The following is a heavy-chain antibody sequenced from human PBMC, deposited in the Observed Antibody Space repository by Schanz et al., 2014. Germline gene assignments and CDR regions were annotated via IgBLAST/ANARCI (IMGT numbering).Heavy chain of an antibody. CDR2: INPSGGST. CDR1: GYTFTSDS. Sequence: QVQLVQSGAEVKKPGASVKVSCKASGYTFTSDSMHWVRQAPGQGLEWMGMINPSGGSTTYAQKFQGRVTMTRDTSTSTVYMELRSLRSDDTAVYYCARGGGPEDVFDIWGQGTIXTVSS. J-gene: IGHJ3*02. CDR3: ARGGGPEDVFDI. D-gene: IGHD5-12*01. V-gene: IGHV1-46*01.